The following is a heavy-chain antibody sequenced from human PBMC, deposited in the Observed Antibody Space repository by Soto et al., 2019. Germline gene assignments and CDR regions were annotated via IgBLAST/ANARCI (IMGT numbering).Heavy chain of an antibody. CDR1: GFTFSDYY. D-gene: IGHD6-13*01. Sequence: PVGSLRLSCAASGFTFSDYYMSWIRQAPGKGLEWVSYISSSSSYTNYADSVKGRFTISRDNAKNSLYLQMNSLRAEDTAVYYCARTPASSSWYYFDYWGQGTLVTVSS. J-gene: IGHJ4*02. CDR2: ISSSSSYT. V-gene: IGHV3-11*06. CDR3: ARTPASSSWYYFDY.